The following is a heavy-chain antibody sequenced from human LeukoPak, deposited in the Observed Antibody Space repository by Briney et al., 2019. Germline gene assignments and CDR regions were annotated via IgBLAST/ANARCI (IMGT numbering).Heavy chain of an antibody. CDR2: ISAYNGNT. D-gene: IGHD1-26*01. J-gene: IGHJ4*02. CDR3: ARVWSPIVGATRTYYFDY. Sequence: GASVKVSCKASGYTFTSYGISWVRQAPGQGLEWMGWISAYNGNTNYAQKLQGRVTMTTDTSTSTAYMELRSLRSDDTAVYYCARVWSPIVGATRTYYFDYWGQGTLVTVSS. V-gene: IGHV1-18*01. CDR1: GYTFTSYG.